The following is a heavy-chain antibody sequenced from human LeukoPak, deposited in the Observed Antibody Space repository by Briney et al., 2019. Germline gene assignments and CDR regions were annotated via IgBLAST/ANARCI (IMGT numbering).Heavy chain of an antibody. V-gene: IGHV3-74*01. D-gene: IGHD3-22*01. CDR3: ARATYYYDSSGYRAIYYFDY. Sequence: GGSLRLSCAASGFTFSSYWMHWVRQAPGKGLVWVSRINSDGSTTTYADSVKGRFTISRDNAEDTLYLQMTSLRAEDTAVYYCARATYYYDSSGYRAIYYFDYWGQGTLVTVSS. J-gene: IGHJ4*02. CDR1: GFTFSSYW. CDR2: INSDGSTT.